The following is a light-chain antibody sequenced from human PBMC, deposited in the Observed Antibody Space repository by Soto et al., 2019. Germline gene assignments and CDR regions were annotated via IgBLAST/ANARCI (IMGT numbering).Light chain of an antibody. J-gene: IGKJ1*01. CDR3: MQPLQSWT. CDR1: QSLLHSNGYNY. CDR2: LGS. Sequence: DTVITQSPLSLPVTPGEPASISCRSSQSLLHSNGYNYLDWYLQKPGQSPQLLIYLGSNRASGVPDRFSGSGSGTDFTLKISRVEAEDVGVYYCMQPLQSWTFGQGTKVDIK. V-gene: IGKV2-28*01.